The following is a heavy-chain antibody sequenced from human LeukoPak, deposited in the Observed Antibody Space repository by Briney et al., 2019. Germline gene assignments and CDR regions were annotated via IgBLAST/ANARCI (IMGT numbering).Heavy chain of an antibody. CDR3: ARSPLGPDQSSNWNYYFDY. Sequence: ASVKVSCKASGYTFTGYYMHWVRQAPGQGLEWMGWINPNSGGTNYAQKFQGRVTMTRDTSISTAYMELSRLRSDDTAVYYCARSPLGPDQSSNWNYYFDYWGQGSLVTVSS. J-gene: IGHJ4*02. D-gene: IGHD1-1*01. V-gene: IGHV1-2*02. CDR2: INPNSGGT. CDR1: GYTFTGYY.